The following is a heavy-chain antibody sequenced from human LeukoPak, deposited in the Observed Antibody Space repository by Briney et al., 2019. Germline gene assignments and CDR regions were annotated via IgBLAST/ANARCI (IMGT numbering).Heavy chain of an antibody. J-gene: IGHJ4*02. CDR1: EFTFSSYA. Sequence: GGSLRLSCADSEFTFSSYAMTWVRQAPGKGLEWVSYISSSGSSIYYADSVKGRFTISRDNAKSSLSLQMNSLRAEDTAVYYCARWGTTGTTAFDYWGQGTLVTVSS. CDR2: ISSSGSSI. CDR3: ARWGTTGTTAFDY. D-gene: IGHD1-1*01. V-gene: IGHV3-48*04.